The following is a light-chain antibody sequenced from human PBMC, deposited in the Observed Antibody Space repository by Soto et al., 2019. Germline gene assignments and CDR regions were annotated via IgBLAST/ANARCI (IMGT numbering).Light chain of an antibody. CDR3: SSYTSSILV. CDR1: SSDVGGYNY. Sequence: QSALTQPASVSGSPGQSITISCTGTSSDVGGYNYVSWYQQHPGKAPKLMIYDVSNRPSGVSNRFSGSKSGNTASLTISGLQAEDEADYYCSSYTSSILVFGGGTNVTVL. CDR2: DVS. V-gene: IGLV2-14*01. J-gene: IGLJ2*01.